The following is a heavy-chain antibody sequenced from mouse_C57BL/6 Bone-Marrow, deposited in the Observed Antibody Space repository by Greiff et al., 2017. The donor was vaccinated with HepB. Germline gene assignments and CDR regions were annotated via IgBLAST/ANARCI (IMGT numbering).Heavy chain of an antibody. CDR3: ARDSGSDYDGGLGFAY. CDR1: GFTFSSYA. V-gene: IGHV5-4*01. J-gene: IGHJ3*01. D-gene: IGHD2-4*01. Sequence: EVQVVESGGGLVKPGGSLKLSCAASGFTFSSYAMPWVRQTPEKGLEWVATISDGGSYTYYPDNVKGRVTNSRDKAKNKLYLQMSHLKSEDTAMYYCARDSGSDYDGGLGFAYWGQGTLVTVS. CDR2: ISDGGSYT.